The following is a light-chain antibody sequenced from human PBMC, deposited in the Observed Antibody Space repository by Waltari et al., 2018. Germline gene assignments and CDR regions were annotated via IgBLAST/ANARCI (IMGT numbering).Light chain of an antibody. CDR2: TVS. Sequence: DIQMTQSPSSLSASVGDRVTITCRASQSITSSLNWYQQKPGKAPKLLIHTVSSLQSGVPSRFSGSGAGTDFTLTISSLQPEDFATYSCQQSYYVPWTFGQGTKVEIK. CDR3: QQSYYVPWT. CDR1: QSITSS. V-gene: IGKV1-39*01. J-gene: IGKJ1*01.